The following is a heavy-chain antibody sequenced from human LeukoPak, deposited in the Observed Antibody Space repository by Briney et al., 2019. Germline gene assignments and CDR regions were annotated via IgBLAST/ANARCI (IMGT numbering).Heavy chain of an antibody. CDR1: SFRFSSYA. Sequence: GGSLRLSCAGSSFRFSSYAMTWVRQAPGTGLEWVSGISGSGGSTYYADSVKGRFTISRDNSKNTLYLQMNSLRAEDTAVYYCAIGSEEVPNWGQGTLVTVSS. CDR2: ISGSGGST. J-gene: IGHJ4*02. V-gene: IGHV3-23*01. CDR3: AIGSEEVPN.